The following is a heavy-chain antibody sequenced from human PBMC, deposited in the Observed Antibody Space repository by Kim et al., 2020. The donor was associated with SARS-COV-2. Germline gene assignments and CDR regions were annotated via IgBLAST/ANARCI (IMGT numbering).Heavy chain of an antibody. Sequence: GGSLRLSCAASGFTFDDYAMHWVRQAPGKGLEWVSGISCNSGSIGYADSVKGRFTISRDNAKNSLYLQMNSLRAEDTALYYCAKGLGPEDSMDVWGQGTTVTVSS. CDR1: GFTFDDYA. CDR3: AKGLGPEDSMDV. J-gene: IGHJ6*02. D-gene: IGHD1-26*01. V-gene: IGHV3-9*01. CDR2: ISCNSGSI.